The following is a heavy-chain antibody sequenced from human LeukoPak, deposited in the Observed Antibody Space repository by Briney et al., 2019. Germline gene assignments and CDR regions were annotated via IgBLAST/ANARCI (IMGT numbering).Heavy chain of an antibody. J-gene: IGHJ4*02. CDR2: TNSDGSST. V-gene: IGHV3-74*01. Sequence: SGGSLRLSCAASGFTFSNYWMHWVRQAPGKGLVWVSRTNSDGSSTTYADSVKGRFTISRDNAKNTLYLQMNSLRAEDTAVYYCARGKQDFDNWGQGIPVTVSS. CDR3: ARGKQDFDN. D-gene: IGHD6-13*01. CDR1: GFTFSNYW.